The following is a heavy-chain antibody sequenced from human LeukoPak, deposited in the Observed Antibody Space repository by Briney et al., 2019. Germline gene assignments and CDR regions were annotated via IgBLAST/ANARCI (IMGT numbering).Heavy chain of an antibody. CDR3: ARAIAVAHTTGGYYFDY. J-gene: IGHJ4*02. CDR1: GYSFSTYW. V-gene: IGHV5-51*01. D-gene: IGHD6-19*01. CDR2: IYPDDSDT. Sequence: KDGESLKISCKGSGYSFSTYWIGWVRQMPGKGLEWMGIIYPDDSDTRYSPSFQGQVTISADKSISTAYVQWSSLKASDTAMYYCARAIAVAHTTGGYYFDYWGQGTLVTVSS.